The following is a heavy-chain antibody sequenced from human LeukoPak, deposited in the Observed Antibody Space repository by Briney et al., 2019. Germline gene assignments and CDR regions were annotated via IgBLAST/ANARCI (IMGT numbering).Heavy chain of an antibody. CDR2: IYTSGSA. CDR1: GGSISSYY. J-gene: IGHJ3*02. Sequence: PSETLSLTCTVSGGSISSYYWSWIRQPAGKGLEWIGRIYTSGSANYNPSLKSRVTISVDTSKNQFSLKLSSVTAADTAVYYCASGHSSGWYGSTDDAFDIWGQGTMVTVSS. V-gene: IGHV4-4*07. D-gene: IGHD6-19*01. CDR3: ASGHSSGWYGSTDDAFDI.